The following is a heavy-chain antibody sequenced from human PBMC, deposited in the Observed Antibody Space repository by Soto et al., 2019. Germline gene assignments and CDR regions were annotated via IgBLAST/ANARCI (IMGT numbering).Heavy chain of an antibody. CDR2: IYYSGST. V-gene: IGHV4-39*01. CDR3: ARVGPLATFDS. D-gene: IGHD1-26*01. Sequence: SETLFLTCTVSGGSISSSSYYWGWIRQPPGKGLEWIGSIYYSGSTYYNPSLKSRVTISVDTSKNQFSLKLSSVTAADTAVYYCARVGPLATFDSWGQGTLVTVSS. CDR1: GGSISSSSYY. J-gene: IGHJ4*02.